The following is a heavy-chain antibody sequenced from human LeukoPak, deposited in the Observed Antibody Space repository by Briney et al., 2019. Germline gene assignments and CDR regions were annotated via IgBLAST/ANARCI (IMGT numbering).Heavy chain of an antibody. CDR2: IKSKTDGGTT. V-gene: IGHV3-15*01. J-gene: IGHJ4*02. CDR3: TTGWGSSINYYSDY. CDR1: GFTFSNAW. D-gene: IGHD2-15*01. Sequence: GGSLRLSCAASGFTFSNAWMSCVRQAPGKGLEWVGRIKSKTDGGTTDYAAPVKGRFTISRDDSKNTLYLQMNSLNTEDTAVYYCTTGWGSSINYYSDYWGQGTLVTVSS.